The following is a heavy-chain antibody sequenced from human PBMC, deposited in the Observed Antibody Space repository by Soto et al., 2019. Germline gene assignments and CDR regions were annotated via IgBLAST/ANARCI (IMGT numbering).Heavy chain of an antibody. V-gene: IGHV3-53*02. Sequence: ELQLVETGGGLVQPGGSLRLSCAPSGFTVTSNYMTWVRQAPGKGLEWVSVMYSDGTTYYADSVKGRFTISRDKSKNTLYLQMNSLRADDTAVYYCAGAGSFYSPFDPWGQGTLVTVSS. CDR2: MYSDGTT. CDR3: AGAGSFYSPFDP. D-gene: IGHD3-10*01. CDR1: GFTVTSNY. J-gene: IGHJ5*02.